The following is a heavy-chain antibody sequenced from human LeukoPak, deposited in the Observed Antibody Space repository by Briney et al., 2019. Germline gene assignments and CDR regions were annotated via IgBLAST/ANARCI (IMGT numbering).Heavy chain of an antibody. J-gene: IGHJ4*02. V-gene: IGHV4-34*01. CDR2: INHSGST. Sequence: KPSETLSLTCAVYGGSFSGYYWSWIRQPPGKGLEWIGEINHSGSTNYNPSPKSRVTISVDTSKNQFSLKLSSVTAADTAVYYCARDLVMTGGNSYLDCWGQETLVTVSS. D-gene: IGHD4-23*01. CDR3: ARDLVMTGGNSYLDC. CDR1: GGSFSGYY.